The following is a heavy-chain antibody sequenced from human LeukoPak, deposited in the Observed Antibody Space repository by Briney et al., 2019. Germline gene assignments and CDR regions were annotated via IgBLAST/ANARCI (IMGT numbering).Heavy chain of an antibody. D-gene: IGHD3-9*01. Sequence: ASVKVSCKASGYTFTSYGISWLRQATGQGLEWMGWISAYNGNTNYAQKLQGRVTMTTDTSTSTAYMELRSLRSDDTAVYYCARGPYDITRGAYYYYYMDVWGKGTTVTVSS. J-gene: IGHJ6*03. CDR1: GYTFTSYG. V-gene: IGHV1-18*01. CDR3: ARGPYDITRGAYYYYYMDV. CDR2: ISAYNGNT.